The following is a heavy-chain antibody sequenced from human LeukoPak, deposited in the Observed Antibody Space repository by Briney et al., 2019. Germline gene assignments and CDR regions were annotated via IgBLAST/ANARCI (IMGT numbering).Heavy chain of an antibody. J-gene: IGHJ5*02. CDR2: ISRSGDNA. CDR1: GFTFSGYA. CDR3: AKYVTMIVVISRFDP. V-gene: IGHV3-23*01. Sequence: PGGSLRLSCAASGFTFSGYAMTWVRQAPGKGLEWVSAISRSGDNAYYADSVKGRFTISRDNSKNTLYLQMNSLRAEDTAVYYCAKYVTMIVVISRFDPWGQGTLVTVSS. D-gene: IGHD3-22*01.